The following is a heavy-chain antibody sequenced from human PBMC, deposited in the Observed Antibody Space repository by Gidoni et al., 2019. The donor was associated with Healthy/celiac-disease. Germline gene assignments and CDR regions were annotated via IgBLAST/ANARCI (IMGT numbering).Heavy chain of an antibody. Sequence: EVQLVESGGGVVRPGGSLRLSCAASGFTFDDYGMSWVRQAPWKGLEWVSGINWNGGSTGYADSVKGRCTISRDNAKNSLYLQMNSLRAEDTALYHCARDKEMVGATNWFDPWGQGTLVTVSS. CDR3: ARDKEMVGATNWFDP. V-gene: IGHV3-20*01. D-gene: IGHD1-26*01. CDR2: INWNGGST. CDR1: GFTFDDYG. J-gene: IGHJ5*02.